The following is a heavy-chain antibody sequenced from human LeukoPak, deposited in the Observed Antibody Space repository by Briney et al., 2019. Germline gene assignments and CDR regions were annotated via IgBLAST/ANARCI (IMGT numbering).Heavy chain of an antibody. J-gene: IGHJ4*02. CDR2: MNPNSGNT. Sequence: ASVKVSCKASGYTFTSYDINWVRQATGQGLEWMGWMNPNSGNTGYAQKFQGRVTITRNTSISTAYMELSSLRSEDTAVYYCARVGKSSWFGEDWGQGTLVTVSS. CDR3: ARVGKSSWFGED. CDR1: GYTFTSYD. D-gene: IGHD6-13*01. V-gene: IGHV1-8*03.